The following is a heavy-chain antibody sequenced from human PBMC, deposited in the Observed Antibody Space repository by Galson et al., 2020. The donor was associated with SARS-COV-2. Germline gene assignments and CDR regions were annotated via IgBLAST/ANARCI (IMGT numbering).Heavy chain of an antibody. Sequence: ASVKVSCKASGYTFTGYYMHWVRQAPGQGLEWMGWINPNSGGTNYAQKFQGRVTMTRDTSISTAYMELSRLRSDDTAVYYCARDGSLAAAFLEYWGQGTLVTVSS. CDR3: ARDGSLAAAFLEY. CDR2: INPNSGGT. CDR1: GYTFTGYY. J-gene: IGHJ4*02. D-gene: IGHD6-13*01. V-gene: IGHV1-2*02.